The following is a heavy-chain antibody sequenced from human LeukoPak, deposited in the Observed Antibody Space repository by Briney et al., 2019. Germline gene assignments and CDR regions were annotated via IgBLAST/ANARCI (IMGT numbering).Heavy chain of an antibody. Sequence: AASVRVSCKASGYTFTSYGISWVRQAPGQGLEGMGWISAYNGNTNYAQKLQGRVTMTADTPTSTAYMELRSLRSDHTAVYYCARVPIVGATSCFDYWGQRTLLTLSS. CDR1: GYTFTSYG. V-gene: IGHV1-18*01. CDR2: ISAYNGNT. D-gene: IGHD1-26*01. CDR3: ARVPIVGATSCFDY. J-gene: IGHJ4*02.